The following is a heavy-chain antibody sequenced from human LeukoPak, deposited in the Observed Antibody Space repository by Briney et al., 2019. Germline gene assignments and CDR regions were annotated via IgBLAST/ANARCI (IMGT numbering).Heavy chain of an antibody. D-gene: IGHD3-10*01. CDR3: ARDGRGAFED. CDR1: GFTFSRHW. V-gene: IGHV3-7*01. Sequence: GGSLRLSCAASGFTFSRHWMSWVRQAPGKGLEWVASIKEDGSEKYYVDSVKGRFTISRDNAKSSLDLQMNSLRAEDTAVYYCARDGRGAFEDWGQGILVTVSS. J-gene: IGHJ4*02. CDR2: IKEDGSEK.